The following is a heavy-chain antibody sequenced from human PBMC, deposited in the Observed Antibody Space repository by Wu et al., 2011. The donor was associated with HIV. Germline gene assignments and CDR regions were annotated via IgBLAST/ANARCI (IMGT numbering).Heavy chain of an antibody. CDR2: ISAYNDNT. V-gene: IGHV1-18*01. CDR3: ARLSMDRGLLERWITSYGMDV. J-gene: IGHJ6*02. Sequence: QAQLVQSGAEVKKSGASVKVSCKASGYTFSNYGISWVRQAPGQGLEWMGWISAYNDNTNYARKFQGRVTMTTDTSTNTAYMEVRSLRSDDTAVYYCARLSMDRGLLERWITSYGMDVWGQGLRSPSP. D-gene: IGHD3-10*01. CDR1: GYTFSNYG.